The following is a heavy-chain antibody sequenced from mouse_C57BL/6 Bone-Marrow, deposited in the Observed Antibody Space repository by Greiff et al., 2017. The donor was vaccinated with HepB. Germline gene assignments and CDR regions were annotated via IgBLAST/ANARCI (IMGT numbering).Heavy chain of an antibody. V-gene: IGHV1-39*01. CDR1: GYSFTDYN. J-gene: IGHJ1*03. CDR2: INPNYGTT. Sequence: VQLKESGPELVKPGASVKISCKASGYSFTDYNMNWVKQSNGKSLEWIGVINPNYGTTSYNQKFKGKATLTVDQSSSTAYMQLNSLTSEDSAVYYCARRGTTVVAHEGYWYFDVWGTGTTVTVSS. CDR3: ARRGTTVVAHEGYWYFDV. D-gene: IGHD1-1*01.